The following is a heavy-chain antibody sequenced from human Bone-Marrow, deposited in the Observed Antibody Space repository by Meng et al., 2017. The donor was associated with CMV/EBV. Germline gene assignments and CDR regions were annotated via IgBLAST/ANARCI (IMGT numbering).Heavy chain of an antibody. Sequence: GESMKISCAASGFTFSSYSMNWVRQAPGKGLEWVSSISSSSSYIYYADSVKGRFTISRDNAKNSLYLQMNSLRAEDTAVYYCAKDLVLRGRYFEYWGQGTLVTVSS. J-gene: IGHJ4*02. CDR3: AKDLVLRGRYFEY. D-gene: IGHD6-13*01. V-gene: IGHV3-21*04. CDR2: ISSSSSYI. CDR1: GFTFSSYS.